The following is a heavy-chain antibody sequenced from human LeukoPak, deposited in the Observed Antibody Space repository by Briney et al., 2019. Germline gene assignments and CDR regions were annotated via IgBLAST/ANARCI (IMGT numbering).Heavy chain of an antibody. Sequence: SVKVSCKASGGTFSSYAISWVRQAPGQGLEWMGRIIPILGIANYAQKFQGRVTITADKSTSTAYMELSSLRSEDTAVYYCASSGWSQVNYYYYGMDVWGQGTTVTVSS. CDR1: GGTFSSYA. J-gene: IGHJ6*02. V-gene: IGHV1-69*04. CDR3: ASSGWSQVNYYYYGMDV. D-gene: IGHD6-19*01. CDR2: IIPILGIA.